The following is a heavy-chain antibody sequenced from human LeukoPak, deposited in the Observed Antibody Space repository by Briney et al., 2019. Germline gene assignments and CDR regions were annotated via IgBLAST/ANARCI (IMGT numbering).Heavy chain of an antibody. CDR2: IYYSGST. Sequence: SETLSLACAVSGYSISSGYYWGWIRQPPGKGLEWIGNIYYSGSTYYNPSLQSRVTISVDTSKNQFSLKMSSVTAADTAVYHCVRVTGSYEPFDSWGQGILVSVSS. CDR1: GYSISSGYY. V-gene: IGHV4-38-2*01. J-gene: IGHJ4*02. D-gene: IGHD1-26*01. CDR3: VRVTGSYEPFDS.